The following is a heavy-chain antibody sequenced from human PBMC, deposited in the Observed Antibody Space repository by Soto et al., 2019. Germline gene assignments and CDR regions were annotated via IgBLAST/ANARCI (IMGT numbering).Heavy chain of an antibody. V-gene: IGHV3-30-3*01. CDR1: GFTFSSYD. CDR2: ISYDGSNK. Sequence: QVQLVESGGGVVQPGRTLRLSCAASGFTFSSYDMHWVRQAPGKGPEWEAVISYDGSNKYYADSVKGRFTISRDHSNNTLYLQMNSRIAEDTAVYYCARPNFRQAYAFDIWGQGKMVTVSS. J-gene: IGHJ3*02. CDR3: ARPNFRQAYAFDI.